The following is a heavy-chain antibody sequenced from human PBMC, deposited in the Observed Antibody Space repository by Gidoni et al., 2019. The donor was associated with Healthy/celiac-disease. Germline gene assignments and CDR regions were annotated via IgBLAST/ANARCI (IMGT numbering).Heavy chain of an antibody. CDR2: IDWDDDK. J-gene: IGHJ4*02. CDR1: GFSLSTSGMC. Sequence: QVTLRESGPALVKPTQTLTLTCTFSGFSLSTSGMCVSWIRQPPGKALEWLALIDWDDDKYYSKSLKTRLTISKDTSKNQVVLTMTNMDPVDTATYYCARATNYDFWSGPDYWGQGTLVTVSS. D-gene: IGHD3-3*01. CDR3: ARATNYDFWSGPDY. V-gene: IGHV2-70*01.